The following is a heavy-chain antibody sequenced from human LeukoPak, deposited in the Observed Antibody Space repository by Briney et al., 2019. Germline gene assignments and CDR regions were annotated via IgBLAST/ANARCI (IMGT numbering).Heavy chain of an antibody. V-gene: IGHV3-23*01. CDR3: AKEGITGAMYNWFDP. CDR2: ISGSGDST. D-gene: IGHD1-7*01. Sequence: GGSLRLSCAASGFTFSSNSMTWVRQPQGKGLEWVSGISGSGDSTFYADSVKGRFTISRDNSQEALYLQMNSLRAEDTAVYYCAKEGITGAMYNWFDPWGPGTLVTVSS. J-gene: IGHJ5*02. CDR1: GFTFSSNS.